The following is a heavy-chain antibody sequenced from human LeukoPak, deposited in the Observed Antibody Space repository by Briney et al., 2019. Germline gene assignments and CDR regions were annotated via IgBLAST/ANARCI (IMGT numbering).Heavy chain of an antibody. D-gene: IGHD3-22*01. CDR2: IKQDGSEK. CDR3: ARERYYDSRGYPAFDY. Sequence: GGSLRLSCGVSGFIFSSYWMSWVRQAPGKGLEWVANIKQDGSEKYYVDSVKGRFTISRDNAKNSLYLQMNSLRAEDTAVYYCARERYYDSRGYPAFDYWGQGALVTVSS. V-gene: IGHV3-7*01. CDR1: GFIFSSYW. J-gene: IGHJ4*02.